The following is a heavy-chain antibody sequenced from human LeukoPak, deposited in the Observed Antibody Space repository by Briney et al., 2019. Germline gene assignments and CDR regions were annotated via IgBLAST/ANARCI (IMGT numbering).Heavy chain of an antibody. J-gene: IGHJ4*02. Sequence: PGGSLRLSCAASGFTFSNAWMSWVRQAPGKGLEWVGRIKSKTDGGTTDYAAPVKGRFTISRDASKNTLYLQMNTLKSEDTAVYYCTSTPLRSGWLIAYWGQGTLVTASS. CDR3: TSTPLRSGWLIAY. V-gene: IGHV3-15*01. CDR2: IKSKTDGGTT. CDR1: GFTFSNAW. D-gene: IGHD5-24*01.